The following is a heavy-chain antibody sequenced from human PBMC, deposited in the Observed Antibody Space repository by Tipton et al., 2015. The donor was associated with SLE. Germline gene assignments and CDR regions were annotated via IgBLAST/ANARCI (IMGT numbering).Heavy chain of an antibody. V-gene: IGHV3-30*04. CDR1: GFTFSSYA. J-gene: IGHJ4*02. CDR2: ISYDGSNK. CDR3: AREATYDYDSSSRAYFDY. Sequence: QLVQSGGGVVQPGRSLRLSCAASGFTFSSYAMHWVRQAPGKGLEWVAVISYDGSNKYYADSVKGRFTTSRDNSKNTLYLQMNSLRAEDSAVYYCAREATYDYDSSSRAYFDYWGQGTLVTVSS. D-gene: IGHD3-22*01.